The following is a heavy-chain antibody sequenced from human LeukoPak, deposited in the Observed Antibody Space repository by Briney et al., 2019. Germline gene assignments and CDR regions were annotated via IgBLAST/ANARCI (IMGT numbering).Heavy chain of an antibody. Sequence: LETLSLTCAVSGGSIIAYHWTWIRQPPGKGLEWIAYINYSGSTKYNPSFKSRATISLDASQNQFSLKLNSVTAADTAVYYCARLEPYGMDVWGQGTTVTVSS. J-gene: IGHJ6*02. V-gene: IGHV4-59*08. D-gene: IGHD1-14*01. CDR3: ARLEPYGMDV. CDR2: INYSGST. CDR1: GGSIIAYH.